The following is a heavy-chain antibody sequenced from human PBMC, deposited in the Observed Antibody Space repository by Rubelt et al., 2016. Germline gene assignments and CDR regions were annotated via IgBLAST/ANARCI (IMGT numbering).Heavy chain of an antibody. D-gene: IGHD3-10*01. J-gene: IGHJ6*02. CDR2: ISSGSTSI. CDR3: ARPETGVGDYYYGMDV. V-gene: IGHV3-11*01. Sequence: QVQLQVSGPGLVKPSETLSLTCTVSGGSINSYYWSWIRQPPGKGLEWISYISSGSTSIYYGDSVKGRFSSSRDNAKNSLYLQMNSLRAEDTSVYYCARPETGVGDYYYGMDVWGQGTTVTVSS. CDR1: GGSINSYY.